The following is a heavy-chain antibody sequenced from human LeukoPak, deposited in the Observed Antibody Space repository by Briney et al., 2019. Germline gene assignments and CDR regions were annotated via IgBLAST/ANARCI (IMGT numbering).Heavy chain of an antibody. Sequence: PGGSLRLSCAATGFTFSNYGMHWVRQAPGKGLEWVAGISDDGINKFYVDSVKGRFTISRDNSDNTVYLQMDSLRVEDTAVYYCAGGLLGCRRGSCYPTDYWGQGTLVIVSS. D-gene: IGHD2-15*01. V-gene: IGHV3-30*03. J-gene: IGHJ4*02. CDR3: AGGLLGCRRGSCYPTDY. CDR1: GFTFSNYG. CDR2: ISDDGINK.